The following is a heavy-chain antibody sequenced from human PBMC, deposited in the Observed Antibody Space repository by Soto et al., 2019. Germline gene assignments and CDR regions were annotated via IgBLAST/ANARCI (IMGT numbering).Heavy chain of an antibody. J-gene: IGHJ6*02. Sequence: QVQLQESGPGLVKPSETLSLTCTVSGGSISGYYWSWIRQPPGKGLEWIGYMYNTGSTVYNPSFKSRVTRSVDTSKNQCSLKLHSVTAADTAVYYCARDLWGYCGTDCYPLDVWGQGTTVTVSS. CDR1: GGSISGYY. D-gene: IGHD2-21*02. CDR3: ARDLWGYCGTDCYPLDV. V-gene: IGHV4-59*01. CDR2: MYNTGST.